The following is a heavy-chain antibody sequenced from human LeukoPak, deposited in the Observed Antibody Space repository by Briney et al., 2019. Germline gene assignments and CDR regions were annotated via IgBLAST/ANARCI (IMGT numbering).Heavy chain of an antibody. Sequence: PSETLSLTCTVSGGSISSYYWSWIRQPPGKGLEWIGYIYYSGSTNYNPSLKSRVTISVDTSKNQFSLKLTSVTAADTAVYYCARDSSSGYHTFEYWGQGTPVTVSS. V-gene: IGHV4-59*01. CDR1: GGSISSYY. J-gene: IGHJ4*02. D-gene: IGHD3-22*01. CDR3: ARDSSSGYHTFEY. CDR2: IYYSGST.